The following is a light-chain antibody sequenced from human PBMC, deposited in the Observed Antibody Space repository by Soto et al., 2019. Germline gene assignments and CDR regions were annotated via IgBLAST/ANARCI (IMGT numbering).Light chain of an antibody. V-gene: IGLV2-8*01. CDR1: SSDVGGYNY. J-gene: IGLJ2*01. Sequence: QSVLTQPPSASGSPGKSVTISCTGTSSDVGGYNYVSWYQHHPGKAPKLMIYEVTKRPSGVPDRFSGSKSGNTASLTVSGLQAEDEADYYCSSYADSHNVLFGGGTKLTVL. CDR3: SSYADSHNVL. CDR2: EVT.